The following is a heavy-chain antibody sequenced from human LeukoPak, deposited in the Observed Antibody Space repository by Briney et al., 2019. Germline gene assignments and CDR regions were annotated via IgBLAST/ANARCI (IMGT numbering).Heavy chain of an antibody. V-gene: IGHV3-66*01. Sequence: PGGSLRLSCAASGFTVSNNYMTWVRQAPGKGLEWVSLIYSGGSTYYADSVKGRFTISRDNSKNTVYLQMNSLRAEDTAVYYRARNIPVTRWGYWGQGTLVTVSS. CDR1: GFTVSNNY. CDR3: ARNIPVTRWGY. D-gene: IGHD2-21*01. CDR2: IYSGGST. J-gene: IGHJ4*02.